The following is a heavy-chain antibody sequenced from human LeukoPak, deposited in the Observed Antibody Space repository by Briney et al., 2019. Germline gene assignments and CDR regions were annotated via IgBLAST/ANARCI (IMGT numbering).Heavy chain of an antibody. J-gene: IGHJ4*02. CDR2: IYSGGDT. V-gene: IGHV3-66*01. CDR3: ARRSGEGYFDC. CDR1: GFTFSNSA. Sequence: GGSLRLSCAASGFTFSNSARSWVPQAPGKGLEWLSVIYSGGDTYYADSVKGRFTISRDNSKNTLYLQMNSLRAEDTAVYYCARRSGEGYFDCWGQGTLVTVSS. D-gene: IGHD1-26*01.